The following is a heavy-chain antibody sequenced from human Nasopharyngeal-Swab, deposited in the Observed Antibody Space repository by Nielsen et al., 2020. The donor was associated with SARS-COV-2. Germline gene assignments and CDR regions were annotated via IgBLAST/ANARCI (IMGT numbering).Heavy chain of an antibody. J-gene: IGHJ5*02. CDR3: ARDHCSGGSCYRFDP. CDR1: GFTFSSNA. D-gene: IGHD2-15*01. V-gene: IGHV3-23*01. Sequence: GGSLRLSCAASGFTFSSNAMSWVRKAPGKGREWVSAISGSGAATYYGDSVKGRFSIFRDSSNNTLYLQMNSLRAEDTAVYYCARDHCSGGSCYRFDPWGQGTLVTVSS. CDR2: ISGSGAAT.